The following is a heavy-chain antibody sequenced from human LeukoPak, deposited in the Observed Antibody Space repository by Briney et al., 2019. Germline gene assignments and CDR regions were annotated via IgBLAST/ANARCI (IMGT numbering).Heavy chain of an antibody. CDR2: IYHSGST. CDR1: GYSISSGYY. J-gene: IGHJ4*02. V-gene: IGHV4-38-2*02. CDR3: ARVSRITKIFDY. Sequence: SETLSLTCTVSGYSISSGYYWGWIRQPPGKGLEWIGSIYHSGSTYYNPSLKSRVTMSVDTSKNQFSLKLSSVTAADTAVYYCARVSRITKIFDYWGQGTLVTVSS. D-gene: IGHD3-10*01.